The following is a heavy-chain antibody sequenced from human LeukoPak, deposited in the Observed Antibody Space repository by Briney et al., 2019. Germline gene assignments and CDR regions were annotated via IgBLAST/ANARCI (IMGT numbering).Heavy chain of an antibody. CDR3: ARGRVVVALNWFDP. V-gene: IGHV4-38-2*02. J-gene: IGHJ5*02. Sequence: SETLSLTCTVSGYSISSGYYWGWIRQAPGKGLEWIGSIYNSGSTNYNPSLKSRVTISVDTSKNQFSLKLSSVTAADTAVYYCARGRVVVALNWFDPWGQGTLVTVSS. CDR1: GYSISSGYY. D-gene: IGHD2-15*01. CDR2: IYNSGST.